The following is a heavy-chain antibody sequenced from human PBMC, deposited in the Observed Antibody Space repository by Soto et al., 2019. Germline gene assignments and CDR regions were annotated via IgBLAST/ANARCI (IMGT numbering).Heavy chain of an antibody. D-gene: IGHD1-26*01. Sequence: SETLSLTCTVSGGSISSYYWSWIRQPPGKGLEWIGYIYYSGSTNYNPSLKSRVTISVDTSKNQFSLKLSSVTAADTAVYYCARDFARIVGATDPWGQGTLVTVSS. CDR1: GGSISSYY. V-gene: IGHV4-59*01. CDR3: ARDFARIVGATDP. CDR2: IYYSGST. J-gene: IGHJ5*02.